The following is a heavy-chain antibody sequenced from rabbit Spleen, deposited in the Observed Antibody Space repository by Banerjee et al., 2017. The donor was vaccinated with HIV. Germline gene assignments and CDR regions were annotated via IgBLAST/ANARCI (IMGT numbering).Heavy chain of an antibody. CDR1: GFSFSSNYY. CDR3: ARDLGSAVGWNFNL. V-gene: IGHV1S40*01. D-gene: IGHD1-1*01. Sequence: QSLEESGGGLVQPEGSLTLTCTASGFSFSSNYYMCWVRQAPGKGLECIACIYAGSSGSTYYASWARGRFTISKPSSTTVTLQMTSLTAADTATYFCARDLGSAVGWNFNLWGPGTLVTVS. J-gene: IGHJ4*01. CDR2: IYAGSSGST.